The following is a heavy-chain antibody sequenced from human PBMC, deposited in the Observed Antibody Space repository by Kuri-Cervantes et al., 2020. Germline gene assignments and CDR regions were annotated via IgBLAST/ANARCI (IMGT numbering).Heavy chain of an antibody. CDR2: IYPGDSDT. Sequence: GGSLRLSCKGSGYSFTSYWIGWVRQMPGKGLEWMGIIYPGDSDTRYSPSFQGQVTISADKSISTAYLQWSSLKASDTAMYYCARHLDLDYGDYYSDAFDIWGQGTMVT. D-gene: IGHD4-17*01. CDR3: ARHLDLDYGDYYSDAFDI. J-gene: IGHJ3*02. V-gene: IGHV5-51*01. CDR1: GYSFTSYW.